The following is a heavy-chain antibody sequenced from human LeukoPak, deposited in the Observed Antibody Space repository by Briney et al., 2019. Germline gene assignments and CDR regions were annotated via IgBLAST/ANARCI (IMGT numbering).Heavy chain of an antibody. CDR1: GGSISSYY. CDR3: ARDRTYSYGLDAFDI. V-gene: IGHV4-59*01. Sequence: SETLSLTCTVSGGSISSYYWSWIRQPPGKGLEWIGYIYYSGSTNYNPSLKSRVTISVDTSKNQFSLKLSSVTAADTAVYYCARDRTYSYGLDAFDIWGQGTMVTVSS. J-gene: IGHJ3*02. D-gene: IGHD5-18*01. CDR2: IYYSGST.